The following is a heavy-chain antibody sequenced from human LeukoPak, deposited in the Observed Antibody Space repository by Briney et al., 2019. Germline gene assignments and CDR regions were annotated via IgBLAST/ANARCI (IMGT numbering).Heavy chain of an antibody. J-gene: IGHJ4*02. CDR3: ARVFGAVAGTMDFDY. D-gene: IGHD6-19*01. V-gene: IGHV1-2*02. CDR1: GYTFTGYY. Sequence: TSVKVSCKASGYTFTGYYMHWVRQAPGQGLEWMGWINPNSGGTNYAQKFQGRVTMTRDTSISTAYMELSRLRSDDTAVYYCARVFGAVAGTMDFDYWGQGTLVTVSS. CDR2: INPNSGGT.